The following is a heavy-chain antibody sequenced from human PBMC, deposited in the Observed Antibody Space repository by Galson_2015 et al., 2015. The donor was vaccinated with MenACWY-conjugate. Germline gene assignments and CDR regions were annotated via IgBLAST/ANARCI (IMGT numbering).Heavy chain of an antibody. CDR2: ISSSGGRT. J-gene: IGHJ4*02. Sequence: SLRLSCAASGFTFDNYAMNWVRQAPGKGLEWVSSISSSGGRTFDEDSVKGRFTISRDNSKNTLYLQMNSLTADDTAVYYCAKSPRIRSDFDYWGRGTLVTVSS. D-gene: IGHD4-17*01. CDR1: GFTFDNYA. CDR3: AKSPRIRSDFDY. V-gene: IGHV3-23*01.